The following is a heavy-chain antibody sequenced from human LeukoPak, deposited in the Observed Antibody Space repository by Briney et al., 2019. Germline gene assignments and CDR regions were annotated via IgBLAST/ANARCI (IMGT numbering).Heavy chain of an antibody. CDR2: INPNSGGT. V-gene: IGHV1-2*02. CDR1: GYTFTGYY. J-gene: IGHJ4*02. D-gene: IGHD6-13*01. Sequence: ASVKVSCKASGYTFTGYYMHWVRQAPGQGLEWMGWINPNSGGTNYAQKFQGRVTMTRDTSIRTAYMELGRLRSDDTAVYYCARTQQLVLLEYFDYWGQGTLVTVSS. CDR3: ARTQQLVLLEYFDY.